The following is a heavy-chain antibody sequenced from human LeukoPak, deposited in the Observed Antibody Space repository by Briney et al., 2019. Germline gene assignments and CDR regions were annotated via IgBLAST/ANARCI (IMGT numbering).Heavy chain of an antibody. CDR1: GYIFASYG. CDR3: ARDTALIITPGGPDY. D-gene: IGHD3-10*01. Sequence: ASVKVSCKASGYIFASYGISWVRQAPGQGLEWMRWISAYNGDTKYAQNLQGRVTLTTDTSTGTAYMELRSLTSDDTALYYCARDTALIITPGGPDYWGRGTLITVSS. CDR2: ISAYNGDT. J-gene: IGHJ4*02. V-gene: IGHV1-18*01.